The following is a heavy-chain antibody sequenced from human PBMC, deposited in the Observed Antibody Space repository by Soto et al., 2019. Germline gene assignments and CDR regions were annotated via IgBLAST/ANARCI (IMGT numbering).Heavy chain of an antibody. CDR3: ARLDSSGYYYFDF. Sequence: SETLSLACTVSGGSISTYYWSWMRQPPGEGLECIGYVYKSGSTFYNPSLKSRVTMSVDTSKNQFSLKLNSVTAADTAVYYCARLDSSGYYYFDFWGQGTLVTVSS. D-gene: IGHD3-22*01. CDR1: GGSISTYY. J-gene: IGHJ4*02. CDR2: VYKSGST. V-gene: IGHV4-59*01.